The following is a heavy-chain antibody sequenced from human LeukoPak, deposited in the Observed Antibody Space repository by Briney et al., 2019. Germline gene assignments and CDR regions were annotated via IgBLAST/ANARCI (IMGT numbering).Heavy chain of an antibody. V-gene: IGHV3-7*03. J-gene: IGHJ4*02. CDR1: GFPFSSYW. D-gene: IGHD3-3*02. Sequence: PGGSLRLSCVASGFPFSSYWMTWVRQAPGKGLEWVANIKQDGSKKSYVDSVKGRFTISRDNSKNTLYLQMNSLRAEDTAVYYCAKSQHFWSGYYGYWGQGTLVTVSS. CDR2: IKQDGSKK. CDR3: AKSQHFWSGYYGY.